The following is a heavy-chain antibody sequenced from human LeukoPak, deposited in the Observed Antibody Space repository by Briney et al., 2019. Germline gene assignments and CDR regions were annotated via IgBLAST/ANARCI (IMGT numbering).Heavy chain of an antibody. Sequence: PSETLSLTCTVSGGSISSSSYYWGWIRQPPGKGLEWIGSIYYSGSTYYNPSLKSRVTISVDTSRNQFFLKMSSVTAADTAVYYCARHIGGGIEDMDVWGKGTKVTVSS. J-gene: IGHJ6*03. D-gene: IGHD3-16*02. V-gene: IGHV4-39*01. CDR2: IYYSGST. CDR1: GGSISSSSYY. CDR3: ARHIGGGIEDMDV.